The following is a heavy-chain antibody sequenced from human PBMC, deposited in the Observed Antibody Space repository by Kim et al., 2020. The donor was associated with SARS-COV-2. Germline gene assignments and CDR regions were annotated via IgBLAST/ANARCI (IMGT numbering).Heavy chain of an antibody. D-gene: IGHD5-12*01. CDR3: ARCGIVATRHYGIDV. CDR2: IYYSGST. J-gene: IGHJ6*02. Sequence: SETLSLTCTVSGGSISNYFWSWIRQPPGKGLEWIGYIYYSGSTYYNPSLKSRVTISLDTSKNQFSLNVTSVTAADTAVYYCARCGIVATRHYGIDVWGHGTTVTVSS. V-gene: IGHV4-59*13. CDR1: GGSISNYF.